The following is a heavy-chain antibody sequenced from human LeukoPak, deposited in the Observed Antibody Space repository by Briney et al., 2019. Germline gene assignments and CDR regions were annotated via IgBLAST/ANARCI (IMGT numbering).Heavy chain of an antibody. D-gene: IGHD2-2*01. CDR1: LGTFISYA. J-gene: IGHJ6*02. CDR2: IIPILGIA. V-gene: IGHV1-69*04. Sequence: ASVKVSCKASLGTFISYAISGVRQAPGQGRECMGRIIPILGIANYAQKFQGRSTINADKSKSTAYMELSSLRSEDTAVYYCATQRHIVVVPAAKGPYYYGMDVWGQGTTVTVSS. CDR3: ATQRHIVVVPAAKGPYYYGMDV.